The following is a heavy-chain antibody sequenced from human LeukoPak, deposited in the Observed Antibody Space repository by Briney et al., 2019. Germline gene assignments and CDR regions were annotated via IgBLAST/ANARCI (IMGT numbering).Heavy chain of an antibody. V-gene: IGHV1-24*01. CDR3: ARGLILVPAANDY. J-gene: IGHJ4*02. CDR2: FDPEDGET. D-gene: IGHD2-2*01. CDR1: GYTLTELS. Sequence: ASVKVSCKVSGYTLTELSMHWVRQAPGKGLEWMGGFDPEDGETIYAQKFQGRVTMTRNTSISTAYMELSSLRSEDTAVYYCARGLILVPAANDYWGQGTLVTVSS.